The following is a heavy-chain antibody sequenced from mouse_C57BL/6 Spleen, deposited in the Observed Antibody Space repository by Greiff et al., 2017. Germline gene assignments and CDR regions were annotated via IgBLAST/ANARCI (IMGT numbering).Heavy chain of an antibody. CDR2: IDPSDSYT. J-gene: IGHJ3*01. CDR3: AAAALYYEYPFAY. D-gene: IGHD2-4*01. Sequence: QVQLQQPGAELVMPGASVKLSCKASGYTFTSYWMHWVKQRPGQGLEWIGEIDPSDSYTNYNQKFKGKSTLTVDKSSSTAYMQLSSLTSEDAAVYYCAAAALYYEYPFAYWGQGTLVTVSA. CDR1: GYTFTSYW. V-gene: IGHV1-69*01.